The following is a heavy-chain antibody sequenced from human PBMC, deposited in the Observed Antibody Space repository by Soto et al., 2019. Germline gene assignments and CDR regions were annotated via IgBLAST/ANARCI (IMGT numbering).Heavy chain of an antibody. V-gene: IGHV1-46*01. CDR1: GYIFTTYS. CDR3: ARVRSSGREFDY. D-gene: IGHD6-25*01. J-gene: IGHJ4*02. Sequence: QVQLVQSGAEMKRPGASVILSCKASGYIFTTYSIHWVRQTAGQGLEWMAKVDPRDGSTGYAQKFRGSVCMAWDTSTGTVSMEVSSLTSGDTATYYCARVRSSGREFDYWGQGTQVTVSS. CDR2: VDPRDGST.